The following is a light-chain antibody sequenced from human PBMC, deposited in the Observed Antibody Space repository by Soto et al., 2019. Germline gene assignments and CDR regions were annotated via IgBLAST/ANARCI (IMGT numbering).Light chain of an antibody. CDR1: QSVGSH. V-gene: IGKV3-11*01. CDR3: QHRTNWPPVT. J-gene: IGKJ5*01. CDR2: DAS. Sequence: EIVLTQSPATLSLSPGERAALSCRASQSVGSHLAWYQQKPGQPPRLLIYDASNRATGIPDRFSGSGSGTDFTLTISRLEPEDFAVYYCQHRTNWPPVTFGQGTRLEIK.